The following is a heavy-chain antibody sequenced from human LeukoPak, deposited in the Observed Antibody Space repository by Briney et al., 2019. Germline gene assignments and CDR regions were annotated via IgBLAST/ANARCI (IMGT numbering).Heavy chain of an antibody. CDR1: GLSFSSYT. D-gene: IGHD6-25*01. V-gene: IGHV3-7*01. CDR2: IKQDGSEK. CDR3: ARSGILDP. J-gene: IGHJ5*02. Sequence: GGSLRLSCAPSGLSFSSYTIHWVRQAPGKGLEWVANIKQDGSEKYYVDSVKGRFTISRDNAKNSLYLQMNSLRAEDTAVYYCARSGILDPWGQGTLVTVSS.